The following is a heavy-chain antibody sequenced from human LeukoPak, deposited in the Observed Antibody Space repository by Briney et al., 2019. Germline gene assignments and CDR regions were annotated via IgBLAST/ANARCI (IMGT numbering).Heavy chain of an antibody. CDR3: ARLDCISDKCYNY. J-gene: IGHJ4*02. D-gene: IGHD2-15*01. V-gene: IGHV4-59*08. Sequence: PSETLSLTCIVSGDSIGTDYWSWIRQSPGKGLERIGYINYSGSTEHNPSPKSRVTISVDRSKKQVSLKMTSVTAADTAVYYCARLDCISDKCYNYWGLGTLVTVSS. CDR2: INYSGST. CDR1: GDSIGTDY.